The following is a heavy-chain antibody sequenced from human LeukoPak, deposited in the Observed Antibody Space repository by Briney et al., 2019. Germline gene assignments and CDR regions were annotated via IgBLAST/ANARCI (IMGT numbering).Heavy chain of an antibody. CDR1: GGTFSSYA. CDR3: ARGTYCSSTSCYAVPFDY. CDR2: IIPIFGTA. J-gene: IGHJ4*02. D-gene: IGHD2-2*01. Sequence: HWASVKVSCTASGGTFSSYAISWVRQGPGQGLEWMGGIIPIFGTANYAQKFQGRVTITADKSTSTAYMELSSLRSEDTAVYYCARGTYCSSTSCYAVPFDYWGQGTLVTVSS. V-gene: IGHV1-69*06.